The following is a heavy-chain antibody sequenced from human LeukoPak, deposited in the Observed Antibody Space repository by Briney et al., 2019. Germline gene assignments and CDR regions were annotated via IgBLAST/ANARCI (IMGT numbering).Heavy chain of an antibody. J-gene: IGHJ4*02. CDR3: AREASGYGYGIDY. D-gene: IGHD5-18*01. CDR1: GYTFTSYY. CDR2: INPSGGST. Sequence: ASVTVSCTASGYTFTSYYMHWVRQAPGQGLEWMGIINPSGGSTSYAQKFQGRVTMTRDTSTSTVYMELSSLRSEDTAVYYCAREASGYGYGIDYWGQGTLVTVSS. V-gene: IGHV1-46*01.